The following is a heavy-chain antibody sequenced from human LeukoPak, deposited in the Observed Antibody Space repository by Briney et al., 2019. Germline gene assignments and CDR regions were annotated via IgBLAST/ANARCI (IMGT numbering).Heavy chain of an antibody. CDR1: GGSISSYY. CDR3: AREKAVADYYYYYYMDV. J-gene: IGHJ6*03. Sequence: SETLSFTCTVSGGSISSYYWSWIRQPAGKGLEWIGRIYTSGSTNYNPSLKSRVTMSVDTSKNQFSLKLSSVTAADTAVYYCAREKAVADYYYYYYMDVWGKGTTVTVSS. D-gene: IGHD6-19*01. V-gene: IGHV4-4*07. CDR2: IYTSGST.